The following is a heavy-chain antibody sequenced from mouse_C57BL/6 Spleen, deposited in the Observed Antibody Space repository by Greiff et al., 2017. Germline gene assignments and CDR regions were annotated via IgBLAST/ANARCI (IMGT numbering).Heavy chain of an antibody. D-gene: IGHD2-5*01. V-gene: IGHV1-55*01. CDR2: IYPGSGST. CDR3: ARGSNYEHFDY. CDR1: GYTFTSSW. Sequence: VQLQQSGAELVKPGASVKMSCKASGYTFTSSWITWVKQRPGQGLEWIGDIYPGSGSTNYNEKFKSKATLTVDTSSSTAYMQLSSLTSEDSAVYYCARGSNYEHFDYWGQGTTLTVSS. J-gene: IGHJ2*01.